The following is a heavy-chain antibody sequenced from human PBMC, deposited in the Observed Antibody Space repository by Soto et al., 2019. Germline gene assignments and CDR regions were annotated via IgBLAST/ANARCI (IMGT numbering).Heavy chain of an antibody. J-gene: IGHJ4*02. V-gene: IGHV3-23*01. D-gene: IGHD4-17*01. CDR1: GFTFSSYA. CDR2: ISGSGGST. Sequence: EVPLLESGGGLVQPGGSLRLSCAASGFTFSSYAMSWVRQAPGKGLEWVSAISGSGGSTYYADSVKGRFTISRDNSKNTLYLQMNSLRAEDTAVYYCAKDKDHDYGGTDYWGQGTLVTVSS. CDR3: AKDKDHDYGGTDY.